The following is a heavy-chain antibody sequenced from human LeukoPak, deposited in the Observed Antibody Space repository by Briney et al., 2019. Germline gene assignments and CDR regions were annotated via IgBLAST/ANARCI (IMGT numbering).Heavy chain of an antibody. J-gene: IGHJ4*02. CDR2: INRDGSEE. V-gene: IGHV3-7*01. D-gene: IGHD3-10*01. Sequence: PGGSLRLSCAASGISSRNFWMTWVRQAPGKGLEWVGNINRDGSEEYYVGSAKGRFTISRDNARNSLFLQMNSLSGEDTAVYYCARHYYGSGRIVDWGQGTLVTVS. CDR3: ARHYYGSGRIVD. CDR1: GISSRNFW.